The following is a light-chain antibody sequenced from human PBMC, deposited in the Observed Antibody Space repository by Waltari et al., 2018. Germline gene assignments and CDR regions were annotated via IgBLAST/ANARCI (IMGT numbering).Light chain of an antibody. J-gene: IGLJ2*01. CDR1: SSDIGAGYD. CDR3: QSYDSSLSLI. V-gene: IGLV1-40*01. Sequence: QSVLTQPPSVSGAQGQRVTISCTGSSSDIGAGYDVHWYQQLPGTAPKLLIYGKTHRPSGVPDRFSASKSGPSSSLDIAGLQAEDEADYYCQSYDSSLSLIFGGGTRLTVL. CDR2: GKT.